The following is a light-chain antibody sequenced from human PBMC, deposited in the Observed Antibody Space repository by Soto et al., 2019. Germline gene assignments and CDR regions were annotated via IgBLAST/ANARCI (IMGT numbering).Light chain of an antibody. CDR3: MQALQSLT. CDR1: QSLLYNNTYNY. V-gene: IGKV2-28*01. Sequence: IVMTQSPLTLPVTPVEPASISCRSSQSLLYNNTYNYLDWYVQKPGQSPQILIYFGSNRAPGVPDRFSGSGSGTDFTLKINRVEAEDVGTYYCMQALQSLTFGQGTRLEIK. J-gene: IGKJ5*01. CDR2: FGS.